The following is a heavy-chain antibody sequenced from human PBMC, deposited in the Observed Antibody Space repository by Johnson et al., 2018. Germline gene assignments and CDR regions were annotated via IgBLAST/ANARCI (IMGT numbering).Heavy chain of an antibody. V-gene: IGHV4-59*01. CDR3: ARDSNSGPFYYYDYMDV. J-gene: IGHJ6*03. Sequence: QVQLQESGPGLVKPSETLSLTCTVSGGSISSYYWSWIRQPPGKGLEWIGYIYYSGSTNYNPSLKSRVTISVDTSKNQFSLKLSSVTAAATAVYYCARDSNSGPFYYYDYMDVWGKGTTVTVSS. D-gene: IGHD3-10*01. CDR2: IYYSGST. CDR1: GGSISSYY.